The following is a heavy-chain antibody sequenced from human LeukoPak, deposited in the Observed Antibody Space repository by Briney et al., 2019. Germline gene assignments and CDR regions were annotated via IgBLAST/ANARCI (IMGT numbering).Heavy chain of an antibody. D-gene: IGHD3-16*01. J-gene: IGHJ4*02. Sequence: GGSLRLSCAASGFAFSDYAMSWVRQAPGKGLEWVSAVSASGASTYYADSVEGRFSISRENSKRTLYLQMNSLRAEDTAVYYCATHKGEHKRYYFDYWGQGTLVTVSS. CDR3: ATHKGEHKRYYFDY. CDR2: VSASGAST. V-gene: IGHV3-23*01. CDR1: GFAFSDYA.